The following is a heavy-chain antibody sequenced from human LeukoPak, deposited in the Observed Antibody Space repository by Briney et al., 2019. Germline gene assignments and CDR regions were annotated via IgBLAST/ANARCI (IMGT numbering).Heavy chain of an antibody. CDR2: ISSSSDYK. V-gene: IGHV3-11*06. Sequence: GGSLRLSCAASGFSFSDYYMSWIRQTPEEGLEWLSYISSSSDYKNYADSLKGRFTISRDNAKNSVYLQMNSLRAEDTAVYYCARQGLYDSSDFWTFQHWGQAPWSPSPQ. D-gene: IGHD3/OR15-3a*01. CDR3: ARQGLYDSSDFWTFQH. CDR1: GFSFSDYY. J-gene: IGHJ1*01.